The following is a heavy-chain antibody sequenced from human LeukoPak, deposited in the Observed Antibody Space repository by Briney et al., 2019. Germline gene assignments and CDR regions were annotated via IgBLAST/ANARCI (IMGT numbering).Heavy chain of an antibody. CDR1: GFTVSSNY. CDR3: ARDDSSGILYYFDY. CDR2: ISSSSSTI. D-gene: IGHD3-22*01. Sequence: GGSLRLSCAASGFTVSSNYMNWVRQAPGKGLEWVSYISSSSSTIYYADFVKGRFTISRDNAKNSLDLQMNSLRDEDTAVYYCARDDSSGILYYFDYWGQGTLVTVSS. V-gene: IGHV3-48*02. J-gene: IGHJ4*02.